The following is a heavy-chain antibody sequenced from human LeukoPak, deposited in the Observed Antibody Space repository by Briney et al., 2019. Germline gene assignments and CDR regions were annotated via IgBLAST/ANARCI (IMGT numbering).Heavy chain of an antibody. CDR2: IRCSGGST. V-gene: IGHV3-23*01. Sequence: GESLRLSCAASGFTFSSYAMSWVRQAPGEGLEWVSAIRCSGGSTYYADSVKGRFTISRDNSKNTLYLQMNSLRAEDTAVYYCAKTDAGCSGGSCYSVAAFDIWGQGTMDTASS. J-gene: IGHJ3*02. CDR3: AKTDAGCSGGSCYSVAAFDI. CDR1: GFTFSSYA. D-gene: IGHD2-15*01.